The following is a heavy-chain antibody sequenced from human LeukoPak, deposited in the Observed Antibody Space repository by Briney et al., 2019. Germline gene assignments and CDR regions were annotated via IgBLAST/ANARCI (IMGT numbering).Heavy chain of an antibody. D-gene: IGHD3-22*01. CDR1: GGSISSYY. V-gene: IGHV4-59*01. CDR2: IYYSGST. J-gene: IGHJ5*02. Sequence: SETLSLTCTVSGGSISSYYWSWIRQPPGKGLEWIGYIYYSGSTNYNPSLKSRVTISVDTSKNQFSLKLSSVTAADTAVYYCARDLGYYYDSSGYYYGAGLTGFDPWGQGTLDTVSS. CDR3: ARDLGYYYDSSGYYYGAGLTGFDP.